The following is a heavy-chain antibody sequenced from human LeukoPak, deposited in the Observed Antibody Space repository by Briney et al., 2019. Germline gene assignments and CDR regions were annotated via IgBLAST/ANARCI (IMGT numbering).Heavy chain of an antibody. D-gene: IGHD3-16*02. Sequence: SETLSLTCTVSGGSISSHYWSWIRQPPGKGLEWIGYIYYSGSTNYNPYLQSRVTISVDTSRNQFFLKMSSVTAADTAVYYCARHIGGGIEDMDVWGKGTKVTVSS. CDR3: ARHIGGGIEDMDV. CDR1: GGSISSHY. CDR2: IYYSGST. V-gene: IGHV4-59*08. J-gene: IGHJ6*03.